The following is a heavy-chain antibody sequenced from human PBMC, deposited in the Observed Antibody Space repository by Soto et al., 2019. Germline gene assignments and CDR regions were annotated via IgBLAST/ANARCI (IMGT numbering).Heavy chain of an antibody. J-gene: IGHJ5*02. CDR2: IIPLFGTS. V-gene: IGHV1-69*13. Sequence: VKVSCKASGGTFRSYAISWVRQAPGQGLEWMGGIIPLFGTSNYPQKFQGRVTITADESTSTAYMELSSLRSADTAVYYCARVSYYGSGTYNWFDPWGQGTLVTVSS. CDR3: ARVSYYGSGTYNWFDP. D-gene: IGHD3-10*01. CDR1: GGTFRSYA.